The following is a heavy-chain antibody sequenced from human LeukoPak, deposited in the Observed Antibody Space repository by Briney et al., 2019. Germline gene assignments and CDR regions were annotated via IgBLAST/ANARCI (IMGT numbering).Heavy chain of an antibody. CDR2: MNPKSGDA. V-gene: IGHV1-8*03. D-gene: IGHD2-21*01. CDR3: ARGPFGNCGGGPCHFRDIDHWYDP. J-gene: IGHJ5*02. Sequence: ASVKVSCKASGYTFTTCDINWVRQAAGQGFEWMGWMNPKSGDAGYADKFQGRVAITRDTSINTAYLALSALTSDDTAVYYCARGPFGNCGGGPCHFRDIDHWYDPWGQGTLVTVSS. CDR1: GYTFTTCD.